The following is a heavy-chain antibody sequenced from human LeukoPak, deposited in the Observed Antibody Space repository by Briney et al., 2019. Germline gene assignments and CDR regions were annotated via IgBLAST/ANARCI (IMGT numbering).Heavy chain of an antibody. V-gene: IGHV3-21*01. CDR1: GFTFSSYS. Sequence: GGSLRLSCAASGFTFSSYSINWVRQAPGKGLEWVSSISSSSTYIYYADSVKGRFTISRDNAKNSLYLQMNSLGAEDTAVYYCARHSDYDILTGPNDYWGQGTLVTVSS. CDR3: ARHSDYDILTGPNDY. CDR2: ISSSSTYI. D-gene: IGHD3-9*01. J-gene: IGHJ4*02.